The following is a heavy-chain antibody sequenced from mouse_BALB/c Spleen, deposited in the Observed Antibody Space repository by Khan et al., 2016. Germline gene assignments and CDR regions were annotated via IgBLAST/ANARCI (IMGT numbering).Heavy chain of an antibody. Sequence: QVQLKESGPGLVAPSQSLSITCTVSGFSLSRYSVHWVRQPPGKGLEWLGMIWGGGSTDYNSALKSRLTISKDNSKSQVVLRMSSLQTDDTAIYYCAEDPFTGAFDYWGQGTTLTVSS. D-gene: IGHD4-1*01. V-gene: IGHV2-6-4*01. CDR1: GFSLSRYS. CDR3: AEDPFTGAFDY. J-gene: IGHJ2*01. CDR2: IWGGGST.